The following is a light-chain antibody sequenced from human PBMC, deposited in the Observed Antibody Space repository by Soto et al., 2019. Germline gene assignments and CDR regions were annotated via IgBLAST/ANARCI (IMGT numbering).Light chain of an antibody. CDR2: AAS. V-gene: IGKV3-20*01. J-gene: IGKJ2*01. CDR1: QSVTSSY. Sequence: EIVLTQSPGTLSLSPGERATLSCRASQSVTSSYLAWYQHKPGQPPRLLIYAASSRATGVPDRFSGSGSGTDFTLTISRLEPEDFAVYYCQQYDNSLYTFDQGTKLEIK. CDR3: QQYDNSLYT.